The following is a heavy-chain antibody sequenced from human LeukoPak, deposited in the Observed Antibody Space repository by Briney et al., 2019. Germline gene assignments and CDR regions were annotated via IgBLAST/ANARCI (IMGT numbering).Heavy chain of an antibody. J-gene: IGHJ4*02. CDR1: GFTFSSYW. Sequence: PGGSLRLSCAASGFTFSSYWMSWVRQAPGKGLEWVANIKQDGSEKYYVDSVKGRFTISRDNTKNSLYLQMTSLRVEDTAIYYCARATYNSGYKIDYWGQGTLVTVSS. CDR2: IKQDGSEK. V-gene: IGHV3-7*04. CDR3: ARATYNSGYKIDY. D-gene: IGHD6-19*01.